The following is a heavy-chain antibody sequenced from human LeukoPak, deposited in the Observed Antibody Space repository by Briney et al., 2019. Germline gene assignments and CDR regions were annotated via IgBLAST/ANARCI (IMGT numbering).Heavy chain of an antibody. D-gene: IGHD2-2*02. CDR2: LSGSGGTP. J-gene: IGHJ4*02. Sequence: GGPLRLSCSASGFNFSSSAMPWLRQAPGKGLEWVAALSGSGGTPYHAHSVKGRSNISRDNSKNTLYLQMNRLRADDTAVYYCAKEYRYFDCWGQGTLVTVSS. CDR3: AKEYRYFDC. V-gene: IGHV3-23*01. CDR1: GFNFSSSA.